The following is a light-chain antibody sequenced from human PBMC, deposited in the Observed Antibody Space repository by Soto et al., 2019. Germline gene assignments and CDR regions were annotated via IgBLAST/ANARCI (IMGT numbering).Light chain of an antibody. CDR3: QQYNGYWT. CDR2: DVS. CDR1: QSVSTW. V-gene: IGKV1-5*01. J-gene: IGKJ1*01. Sequence: DIQMTKSPSTLSASVGDRVTITCRASQSVSTWLAWYQQKPGRPPKVLIYDVSSLESGVPSRFSGRGSGTEFTLTISSLQPDDFATYYCQQYNGYWTFGQGTKVDIK.